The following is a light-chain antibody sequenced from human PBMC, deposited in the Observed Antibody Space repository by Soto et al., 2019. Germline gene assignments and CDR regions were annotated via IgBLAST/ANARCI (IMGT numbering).Light chain of an antibody. J-gene: IGLJ6*01. CDR3: AAWDGSLNVVL. Sequence: QSVLTQPPSASGTPGQRVTISCSGSSSNIGTNTVNWYQQFPRSAPKLLMYSSNQRPSGVPDRFSGSKSGTSASLAISGLQSEDEADYYCAAWDGSLNVVLFGRGTKVTVL. V-gene: IGLV1-44*01. CDR2: SSN. CDR1: SSNIGTNT.